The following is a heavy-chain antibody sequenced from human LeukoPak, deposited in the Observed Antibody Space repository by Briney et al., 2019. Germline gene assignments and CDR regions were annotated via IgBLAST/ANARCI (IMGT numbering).Heavy chain of an antibody. CDR2: IYHSGST. D-gene: IGHD3-22*01. CDR3: ARASHETYYYDSSGYRSPPLTRRGDYYFDY. J-gene: IGHJ4*02. V-gene: IGHV4-30-2*01. CDR1: GGSISSGGYS. Sequence: SDTLSLTCSVSGGSISSGGYSWSWIRQPPGKGLEWIGYIYHSGSTYYNPSLKSRVTISVDRSKNQFSLKLSSVTAADTAVYYCARASHETYYYDSSGYRSPPLTRRGDYYFDYWGQGTLVTVSS.